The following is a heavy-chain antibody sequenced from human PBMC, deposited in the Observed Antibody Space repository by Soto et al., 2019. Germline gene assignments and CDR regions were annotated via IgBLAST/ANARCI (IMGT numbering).Heavy chain of an antibody. D-gene: IGHD2-2*01. CDR3: AASGIVVVPAAPTYYYYYMDV. V-gene: IGHV1-58*02. CDR1: GFTFTSSA. CDR2: IVVGSGNT. J-gene: IGHJ6*03. Sequence: SVKVSCKASGFTFTSSAMQWVRQARGQRLEWIGWIVVGSGNTNYAQKFQERVTITRDMSTSTAYMELSSLRSEDTAVYYCAASGIVVVPAAPTYYYYYMDVWGKGTTVTVSS.